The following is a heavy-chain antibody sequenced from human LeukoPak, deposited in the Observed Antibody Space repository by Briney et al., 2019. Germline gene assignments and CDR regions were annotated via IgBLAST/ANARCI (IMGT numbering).Heavy chain of an antibody. V-gene: IGHV3-72*01. CDR1: GFTFSDHY. CDR3: VLAVGGTSDY. CDR2: IKNKANSHTT. Sequence: GGSLRLSCAASGFTFSDHYMDWVRQAPGKGLEWAGRIKNKANSHTTEYAASVKGRFIISRDDSRNSLYLQMNSLKTEDTAVYYCVLAVGGTSDYWGQGTLDTVSS. D-gene: IGHD6-19*01. J-gene: IGHJ4*02.